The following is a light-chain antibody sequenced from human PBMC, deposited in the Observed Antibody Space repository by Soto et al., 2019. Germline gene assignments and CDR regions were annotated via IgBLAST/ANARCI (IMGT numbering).Light chain of an antibody. J-gene: IGKJ1*01. Sequence: DIVMTQSPDSLAVSLGERATINCKSSQTIFYSSNTQNYLAWYQQKPGQPPKLLIYWASTRESGVPDRFSGSGSGTDFTLTISSLQAEDVAVYYCQQYYSTPTWTFGQGTKVDI. V-gene: IGKV4-1*01. CDR2: WAS. CDR3: QQYYSTPTWT. CDR1: QTIFYSSNTQNY.